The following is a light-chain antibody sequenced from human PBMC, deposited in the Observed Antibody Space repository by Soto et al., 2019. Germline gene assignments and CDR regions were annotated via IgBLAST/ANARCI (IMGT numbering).Light chain of an antibody. V-gene: IGLV1-44*01. CDR1: NSNIGSST. CDR2: NKN. CDR3: AAWDDSLNGYV. Sequence: QSVLTQPPSASGTPGQRVTISCSGSNSNIGSSTVSWYQQLPGTAPKLLIYNKNQRPSGVPDRFSGSKSGTSASLAISGLQSEDEADYYCAAWDDSLNGYVFGTGTKLTVL. J-gene: IGLJ1*01.